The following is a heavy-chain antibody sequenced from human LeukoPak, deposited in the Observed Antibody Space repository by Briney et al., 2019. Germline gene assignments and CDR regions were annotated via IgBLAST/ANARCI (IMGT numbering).Heavy chain of an antibody. D-gene: IGHD3-9*01. V-gene: IGHV4-59*01. Sequence: SETLSLTCTVSGGSISSYYWSWLRQPPGKGLEWIGYIYYSGSTNYNPSLKSRVTISVDTSKNQFSLKLSSVTAADTAVYYCASGRYFDWLENVWGKGTTVTVSS. J-gene: IGHJ6*04. CDR3: ASGRYFDWLENV. CDR1: GGSISSYY. CDR2: IYYSGST.